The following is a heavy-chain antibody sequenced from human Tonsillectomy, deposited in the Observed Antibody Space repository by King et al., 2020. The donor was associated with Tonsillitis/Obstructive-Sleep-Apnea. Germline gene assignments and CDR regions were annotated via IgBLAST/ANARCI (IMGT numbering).Heavy chain of an antibody. CDR1: GGSISSDY. CDR2: IDYSGST. V-gene: IGHV4-59*01. CDR3: AREGAVMNAFDI. J-gene: IGHJ3*02. D-gene: IGHD2-8*01. Sequence: QLQESGPGLVKPSEILSLTCTVSGGSISSDYWSWIRQPPGKGLEWIGFIDYSGSTNYNPSLKSRVTISVDTSKNQFSLRLSSVTAADTAVYYCAREGAVMNAFDIWGQGTMVTVSS.